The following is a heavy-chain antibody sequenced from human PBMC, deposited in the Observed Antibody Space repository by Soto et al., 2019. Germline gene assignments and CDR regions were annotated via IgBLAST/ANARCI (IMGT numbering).Heavy chain of an antibody. CDR1: GGSISSYY. J-gene: IGHJ4*02. V-gene: IGHV4-4*07. CDR3: ARRSNGSGWYDY. D-gene: IGHD6-19*01. Sequence: SETLSLTCTVSGGSISSYYWRCIRQPAGKGLERIERIYTSGSTNYSPSLKSRVTMSVDTSKNQFSRKLSSVTAADTAVYYCARRSNGSGWYDYGGQGTLVTVSS. CDR2: IYTSGST.